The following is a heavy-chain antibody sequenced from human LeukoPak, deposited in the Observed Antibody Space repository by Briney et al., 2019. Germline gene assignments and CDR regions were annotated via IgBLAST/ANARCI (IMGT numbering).Heavy chain of an antibody. J-gene: IGHJ4*02. D-gene: IGHD2-21*02. Sequence: PGGSLRLSCAASGFTVSTNYMSWVRQAPGKGLEWVSIIYNDGSTYYADSVKGRFTISRHNSKNTLYLQMSSLRHEDTAVYYCARTADRKWHFDYWGQGTLVTVPS. CDR1: GFTVSTNY. CDR3: ARTADRKWHFDY. CDR2: IYNDGST. V-gene: IGHV3-53*04.